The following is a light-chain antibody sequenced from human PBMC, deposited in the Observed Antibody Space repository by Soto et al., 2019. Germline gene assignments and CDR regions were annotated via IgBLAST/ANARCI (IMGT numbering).Light chain of an antibody. CDR3: QQYDRYPLT. J-gene: IGKJ4*01. CDR2: RAS. CDR1: QSVSGW. V-gene: IGKV1-5*03. Sequence: DIQMTQSPSILSTSVGDRVTITCRASQSVSGWLAWYQQKPGKSPKLLIYRASRLRSGVPSRFSGSSSGKEFTLNISGRQPDEFATYYGQQYDRYPLTFGGGTKVEI.